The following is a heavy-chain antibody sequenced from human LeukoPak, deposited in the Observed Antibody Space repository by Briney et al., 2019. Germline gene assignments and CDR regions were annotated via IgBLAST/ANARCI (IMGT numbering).Heavy chain of an antibody. J-gene: IGHJ4*02. V-gene: IGHV4-39*07. CDR1: SDSISSSSYY. CDR2: IYYSGST. Sequence: PSETLSLTCTVSSDSISSSSYYWGWIRQPPGKGLEWIGTIYYSGSTYYNPSLKSRVTISVDTSKNQFSLKLSSVTAADTAVYYCARRGYCSGGSCYVGTFDYWGQGTLVTVSS. CDR3: ARRGYCSGGSCYVGTFDY. D-gene: IGHD2-15*01.